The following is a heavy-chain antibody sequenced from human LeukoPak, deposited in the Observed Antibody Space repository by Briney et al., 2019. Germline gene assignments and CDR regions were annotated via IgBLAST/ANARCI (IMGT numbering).Heavy chain of an antibody. Sequence: ASVKVSCKASGGTLSRYAISWVRQAPGQGLEWMGGIVPLFGTANYAQKFQGRVTITADESTSTAYMELSSLRSEDTAVYYCARGGRGYDILTGYLYYFDYWGQGTLVTVSS. CDR2: IVPLFGTA. CDR1: GGTLSRYA. J-gene: IGHJ4*02. D-gene: IGHD3-9*01. V-gene: IGHV1-69*13. CDR3: ARGGRGYDILTGYLYYFDY.